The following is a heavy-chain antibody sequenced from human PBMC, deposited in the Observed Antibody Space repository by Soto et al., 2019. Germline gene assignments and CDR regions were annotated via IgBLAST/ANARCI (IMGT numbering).Heavy chain of an antibody. V-gene: IGHV4-31*03. D-gene: IGHD5-18*01. CDR3: ARDRAEDTARGNWFDP. Sequence: QVQLQESGPGLVKPSQTLSLTCTVSGGSISSGGYYWSWIRQHPGKGLEWIGYIYYSGSTYYNPSLKSRVTIPVDTSKNQFSLKLSSVTAADTAVYYCARDRAEDTARGNWFDPWGQGTLVTVSS. J-gene: IGHJ5*02. CDR1: GGSISSGGYY. CDR2: IYYSGST.